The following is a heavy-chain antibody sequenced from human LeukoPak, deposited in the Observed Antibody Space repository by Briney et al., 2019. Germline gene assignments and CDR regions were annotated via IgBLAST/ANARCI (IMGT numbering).Heavy chain of an antibody. V-gene: IGHV4-30-4*01. J-gene: IGHJ5*02. D-gene: IGHD3-22*01. CDR3: ARNTYYYDSSGPLGGFDP. CDR2: IYYSGST. Sequence: SQTLSLTCTVSGGSISSGDYYWSWIRQPPGKGLECIGYIYYSGSTYYNPSLKSRVTIPVDTSKNQFSLKLSSVTAADTAVYYCARNTYYYDSSGPLGGFDPWGQGTLVTVSS. CDR1: GGSISSGDYY.